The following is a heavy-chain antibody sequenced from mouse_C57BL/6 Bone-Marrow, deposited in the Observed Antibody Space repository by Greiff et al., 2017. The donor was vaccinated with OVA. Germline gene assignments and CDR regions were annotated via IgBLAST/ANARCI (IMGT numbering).Heavy chain of an antibody. CDR2: IYPGDGDT. V-gene: IGHV1-82*01. Sequence: VKLMESGPELVKPGASVKISCKASGYAFSSSWMNWVKQRPGKGLEWIGRIYPGDGDTNYNGKFKGKATLTADKSSSTAYMQLSSLTSEDSAVYFCARPGRRYYAMDYWGQGTSVTVSS. CDR3: ARPGRRYYAMDY. CDR1: GYAFSSSW. J-gene: IGHJ4*01. D-gene: IGHD4-1*01.